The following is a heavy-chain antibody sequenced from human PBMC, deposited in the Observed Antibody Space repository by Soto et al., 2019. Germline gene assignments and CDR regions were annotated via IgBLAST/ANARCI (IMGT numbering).Heavy chain of an antibody. Sequence: QVQLLESGGGVVQPGRSLRLSCAASGFPFSSYGMHWVRQAPGKGQDWVALISYDGSNKYYADSVKGRFTISRDNSKHTLYLEMSSLRVEDTAVYYCAGGQYYFDYCGQGTLVSVSS. J-gene: IGHJ4*02. V-gene: IGHV3-30*03. CDR3: AGGQYYFDY. D-gene: IGHD2-15*01. CDR1: GFPFSSYG. CDR2: ISYDGSNK.